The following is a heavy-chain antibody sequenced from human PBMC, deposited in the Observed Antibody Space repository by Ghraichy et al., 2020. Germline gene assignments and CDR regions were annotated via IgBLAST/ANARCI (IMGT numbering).Heavy chain of an antibody. J-gene: IGHJ3*02. CDR2: IYYSGST. Sequence: SQTLSLTCTVSGGSISSYYWSWIRQPPGKGLEWIGYIYYSGSTNYNPSLKSRVTISVDTSKNQFSLKLSSVTAADTAVYYCARGIAVAGTRLDAFDIWGQGTMVTVSS. CDR1: GGSISSYY. CDR3: ARGIAVAGTRLDAFDI. D-gene: IGHD6-19*01. V-gene: IGHV4-59*01.